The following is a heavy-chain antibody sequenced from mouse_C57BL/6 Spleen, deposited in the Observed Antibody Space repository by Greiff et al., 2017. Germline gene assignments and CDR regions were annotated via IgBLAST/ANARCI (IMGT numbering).Heavy chain of an antibody. CDR1: GFSLTSYG. CDR2: IWSDGST. CDR3: ARHYYGNYWDFDV. Sequence: VMLVESGPGLVAPSQSLSITCTVSGFSLTSYGVHWVRQPPGKGLEWLVVIWSDGSTTYNSALKSRLSISKDNTKGQVFLKMNSLQTDDTAMDYCARHYYGNYWDFDVWGTGTTVTVSS. V-gene: IGHV2-6-1*01. J-gene: IGHJ1*03. D-gene: IGHD2-1*01.